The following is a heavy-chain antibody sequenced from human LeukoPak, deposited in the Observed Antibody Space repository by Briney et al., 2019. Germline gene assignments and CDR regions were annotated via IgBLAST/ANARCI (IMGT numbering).Heavy chain of an antibody. CDR2: ISSSGSTI. J-gene: IGHJ4*02. D-gene: IGHD3-10*01. CDR1: GFTFSDYY. V-gene: IGHV3-11*01. Sequence: GGSLRLSCAASGFTFSDYYMSWIRQAPGKGLEWVSYISSSGSTIYYADSVKGRFTISRDNAKNSLYLQMNSLRAEDTAVYYCASSVWFGDPYSKYWGQGTLVTVSS. CDR3: ASSVWFGDPYSKY.